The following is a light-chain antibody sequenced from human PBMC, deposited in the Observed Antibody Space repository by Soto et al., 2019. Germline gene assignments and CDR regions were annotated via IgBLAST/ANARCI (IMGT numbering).Light chain of an antibody. CDR1: QGISTY. CDR3: QQSYRTPYT. CDR2: AAS. J-gene: IGKJ2*01. V-gene: IGKV1-39*01. Sequence: DIQMTQSPSSLSASVGDRVTITCRASQGISTYLVWYQQRQGRAPKLLIYAASSLLSGVPSRFRGSGSGTDFTLSISSLHPEDFATYYCQQSYRTPYTFRKGTKLET.